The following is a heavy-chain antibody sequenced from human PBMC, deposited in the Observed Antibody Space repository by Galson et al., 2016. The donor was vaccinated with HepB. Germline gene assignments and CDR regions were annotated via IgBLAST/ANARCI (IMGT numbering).Heavy chain of an antibody. CDR3: AKDRETTGWGNFAH. J-gene: IGHJ4*02. D-gene: IGHD3-10*01. CDR2: ISRSGDTT. CDR1: GFTFSSYA. V-gene: IGHV3-23*01. Sequence: SLRLSCAASGFTFSSYAMTWVRQAPGKGLEWVSSISRSGDTTLYADSVKGRFTLSRDNSKDTLYMQINSLRAEDTAVYYCAKDRETTGWGNFAHWGRGTLVTVSS.